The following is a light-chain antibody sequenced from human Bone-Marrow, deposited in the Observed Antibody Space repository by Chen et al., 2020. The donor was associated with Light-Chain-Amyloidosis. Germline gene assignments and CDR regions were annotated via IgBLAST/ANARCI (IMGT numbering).Light chain of an antibody. CDR2: KNN. CDR1: RSNIGNNV. CDR3: AAWDESLNGHWV. Sequence: QSVLTPPAEASGTPGHTVTIACSGSRSNIGNNVVNWYQQFPGTAPKLRIYKNNQRPSGVPDRLSGSKSGTSASLAISGLQSEDEADYYCAAWDESLNGHWVFGGGTKLTVL. V-gene: IGLV1-44*01. J-gene: IGLJ3*02.